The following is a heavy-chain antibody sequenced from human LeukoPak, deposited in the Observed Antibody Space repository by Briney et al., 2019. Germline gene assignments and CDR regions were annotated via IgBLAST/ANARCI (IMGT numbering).Heavy chain of an antibody. V-gene: IGHV4-39*07. CDR1: GGSISSSSYY. Sequence: KASETLSLTCSVSGGSISSSSYYWGWIRQPPGKGQEWIGSIFYSGSTYYNPSLKSRVTISVDTSKNQFSLKVRSVTAADTAVYYCARVYDFWSNYYDHWGQGTLVTVSS. D-gene: IGHD3-3*01. J-gene: IGHJ4*02. CDR2: IFYSGST. CDR3: ARVYDFWSNYYDH.